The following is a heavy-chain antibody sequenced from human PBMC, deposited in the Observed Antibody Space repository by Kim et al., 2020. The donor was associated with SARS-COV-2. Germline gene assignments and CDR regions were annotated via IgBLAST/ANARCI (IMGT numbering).Heavy chain of an antibody. J-gene: IGHJ2*01. CDR3: TRILWFGEFQAFDL. Sequence: GGSLRLSCTSSGFTFGDYALSWFRQAPGKGLEWLAFIRSESYGGSADYAASGKGRFTISSADSTSIAYLQMHSLKTEDTAEYYCTRILWFGEFQAFDLWG. CDR1: GFTFGDYA. V-gene: IGHV3-49*03. CDR2: IRSESYGGSA. D-gene: IGHD3-10*01.